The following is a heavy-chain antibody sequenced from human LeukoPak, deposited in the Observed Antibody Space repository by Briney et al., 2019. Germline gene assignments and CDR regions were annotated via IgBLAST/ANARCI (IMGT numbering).Heavy chain of an antibody. D-gene: IGHD7-27*01. CDR1: GGSISSSTYY. CDR2: IYYSGST. Sequence: PSETLSLTCTVSGGSISSSTYYWGWIRQPPGMGLEWIGSIYYSGSTYYNPSLKSRVTISVDTSKNQFSLKLSSVTAADTAVYYCARLEGPTGGYFDYWGQGTLVTVSS. J-gene: IGHJ4*02. V-gene: IGHV4-39*07. CDR3: ARLEGPTGGYFDY.